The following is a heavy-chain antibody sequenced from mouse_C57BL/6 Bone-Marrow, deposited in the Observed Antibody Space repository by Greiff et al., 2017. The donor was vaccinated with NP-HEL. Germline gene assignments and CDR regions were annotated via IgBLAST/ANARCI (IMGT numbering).Heavy chain of an antibody. D-gene: IGHD1-1*01. Sequence: QVQLQQSGAELVKPGASVKISCKASGYAFSSYWMNWVKQRPGKGLEWIGQIYPGDGDTNYNGKFKGKATLTADKSSSTAYMQLSSLTSEDPAVYFCARSRRCSSYAMDYWGQGTSVTVSS. CDR3: ARSRRCSSYAMDY. CDR2: IYPGDGDT. V-gene: IGHV1-80*01. CDR1: GYAFSSYW. J-gene: IGHJ4*01.